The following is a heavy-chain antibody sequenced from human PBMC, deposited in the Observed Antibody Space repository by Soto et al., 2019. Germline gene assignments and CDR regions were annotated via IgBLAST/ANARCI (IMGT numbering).Heavy chain of an antibody. Sequence: GGSLRLSCAASGFTFSSYGMHWVRQAPGKGLEWVAVISYDGSNKYYADSVKGRFTISRDNSKNTLYLQMNSLRAEDTAVYYCAKDKYSYGPTLDYWGQGTLVTVSS. CDR2: ISYDGSNK. D-gene: IGHD5-18*01. CDR1: GFTFSSYG. CDR3: AKDKYSYGPTLDY. V-gene: IGHV3-30*18. J-gene: IGHJ4*02.